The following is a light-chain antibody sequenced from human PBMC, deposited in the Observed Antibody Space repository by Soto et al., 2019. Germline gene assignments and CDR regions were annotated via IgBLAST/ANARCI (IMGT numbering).Light chain of an antibody. CDR3: TAYAGSNNFVV. CDR2: EVS. CDR1: SSDVGGYNF. Sequence: QSVLTQPPSASGSPGQSVTISCTGTSSDVGGYNFVSWYQQHPGKAPKLMIYEVSKRPSGVPDRFSGSKSGNTDSLTVSGLQADDEADYYCTAYAGSNNFVVFGGGTKLTVL. V-gene: IGLV2-8*01. J-gene: IGLJ2*01.